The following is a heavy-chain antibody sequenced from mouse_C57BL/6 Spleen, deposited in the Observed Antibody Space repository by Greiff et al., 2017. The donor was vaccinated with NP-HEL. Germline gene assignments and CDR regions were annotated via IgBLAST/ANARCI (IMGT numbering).Heavy chain of an antibody. CDR1: GYAFSSYW. V-gene: IGHV1-80*01. J-gene: IGHJ2*01. CDR3: EIGRNDGYYYFDY. D-gene: IGHD2-3*01. CDR2: IYPGDGDT. Sequence: QVQLQQSGAELVKPGASVKISCKASGYAFSSYWMNWVKQRPGKGLEWIGQIYPGDGDTNYNGKFKGKATLTADKSSSTAYMQLSSLTSEDSAVYFCEIGRNDGYYYFDYWGQGTTLTVSS.